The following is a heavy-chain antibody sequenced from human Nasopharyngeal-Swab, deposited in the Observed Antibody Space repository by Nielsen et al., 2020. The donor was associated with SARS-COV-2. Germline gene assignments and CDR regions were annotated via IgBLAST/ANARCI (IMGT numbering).Heavy chain of an antibody. V-gene: IGHV1-3*01. Sequence: ASVKVSCKASGYTFSSYGINWVRQAPGRGLEWMGWINPGIGHTKYSQKFQDRVAIARDTSATTVYMELSSLKSEDTAVYYCAREGRSSGSSGFYFDFWGQGALVTVSS. CDR3: AREGRSSGSSGFYFDF. D-gene: IGHD3-22*01. CDR2: INPGIGHT. J-gene: IGHJ4*02. CDR1: GYTFSSYG.